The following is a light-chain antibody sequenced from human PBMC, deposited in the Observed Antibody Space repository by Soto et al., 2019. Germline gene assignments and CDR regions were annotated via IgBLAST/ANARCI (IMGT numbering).Light chain of an antibody. J-gene: IGKJ1*01. V-gene: IGKV3-20*01. CDR1: QSVSSSY. CDR3: QQYLTWT. CDR2: DAS. Sequence: EIVLTQSPATLSLSPGERAILSCRASQSVSSSYLAWYQQKPGQAPRLLIYDASSRATGIPDKFSGSGSGTDFTLAISRLEPEDFAVYYCQQYLTWTFGQGTKVDIK.